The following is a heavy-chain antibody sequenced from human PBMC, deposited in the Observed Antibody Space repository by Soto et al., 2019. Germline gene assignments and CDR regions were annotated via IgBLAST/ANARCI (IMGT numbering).Heavy chain of an antibody. Sequence: GGSLRLSCAASGFTFSSYWMHWVRQAPGKGLVWVSRINSDGSSTSYADSVKGRFTISRDNAKNTLYLQMNSLRAEDTAVYYCARDLGVDYYGSGSSEDDAFDIWGQGTMVTVSS. CDR2: INSDGSST. V-gene: IGHV3-74*01. CDR1: GFTFSSYW. J-gene: IGHJ3*02. D-gene: IGHD3-10*01. CDR3: ARDLGVDYYGSGSSEDDAFDI.